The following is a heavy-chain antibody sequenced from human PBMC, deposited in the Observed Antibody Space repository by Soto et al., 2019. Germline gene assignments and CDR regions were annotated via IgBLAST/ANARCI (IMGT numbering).Heavy chain of an antibody. J-gene: IGHJ4*02. Sequence: SETLSLTCSVSGGSMINYYGSWVRQTSEKGMEWIGYMYYSGTSNYNSSLKSRVTISVDTSKNQFSLKLRSVTAADTATYYCVRSGHSFGGVSWGLGTQVTVSS. V-gene: IGHV4-59*01. CDR2: MYYSGTS. CDR3: VRSGHSFGGVS. CDR1: GGSMINYY. D-gene: IGHD3-16*01.